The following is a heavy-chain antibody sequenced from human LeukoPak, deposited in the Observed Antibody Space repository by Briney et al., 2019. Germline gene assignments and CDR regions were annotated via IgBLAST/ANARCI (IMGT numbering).Heavy chain of an antibody. CDR2: ITGISDI. CDR3: ARAIRL. J-gene: IGHJ4*02. CDR1: GFTFSDYS. Sequence: GESLRLSCTASGFTFSDYSVNWVRQAPGKGLEWVSCITGISDIYYADSVKGRFTISRDSAKNSVYLQMNSLGAEDTGIYYCARAIRLWGQGTLVTVSS. D-gene: IGHD1-1*01. V-gene: IGHV3-69-1*02.